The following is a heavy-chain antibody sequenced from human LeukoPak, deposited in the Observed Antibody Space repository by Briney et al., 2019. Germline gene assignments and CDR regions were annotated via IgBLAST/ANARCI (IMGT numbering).Heavy chain of an antibody. D-gene: IGHD3-3*01. Sequence: TSETLSLTCTVSGGSISSGDYYWSWIRQPPGQGLEWIGYIYYTGSTYYNPSLKSPVTISADTSKNQFSLKLSSVTAADTAVYYCARDGKDDFWSGYYGYWGQGTLVTVSS. J-gene: IGHJ4*02. CDR2: IYYTGST. CDR1: GGSISSGDYY. V-gene: IGHV4-30-4*01. CDR3: ARDGKDDFWSGYYGY.